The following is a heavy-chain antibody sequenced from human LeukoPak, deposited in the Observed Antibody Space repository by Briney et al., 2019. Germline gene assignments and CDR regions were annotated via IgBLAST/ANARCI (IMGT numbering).Heavy chain of an antibody. CDR3: ARGLMAPN. Sequence: GGSLRLSCAASGFTFSSYWMHWVRQAPGEGLVWVSRINSDGSSTSYADSVKGRFTISRDNAKNTLYLQMNSLRAEDTAVYYCARGLMAPNWGQGTLVTVSS. V-gene: IGHV3-74*01. CDR1: GFTFSSYW. CDR2: INSDGSST. D-gene: IGHD5-24*01. J-gene: IGHJ4*02.